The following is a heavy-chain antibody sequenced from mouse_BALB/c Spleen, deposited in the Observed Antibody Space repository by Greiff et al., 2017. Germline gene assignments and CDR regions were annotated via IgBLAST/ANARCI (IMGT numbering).Heavy chain of an antibody. Sequence: VKLMESGPGLVAPSQSLSITCTVSGFSLTGYGVNWVRQPPGKGLEWLGIIWGDGSTDYNSALKSRLSISKDNSKSQVFLKMNSLQTDDTARYYCARDYYDYDGDYYAMDYWGQGTSVTVSS. CDR2: IWGDGST. CDR3: ARDYYDYDGDYYAMDY. V-gene: IGHV2-6-7*01. J-gene: IGHJ4*01. CDR1: GFSLTGYG. D-gene: IGHD2-4*01.